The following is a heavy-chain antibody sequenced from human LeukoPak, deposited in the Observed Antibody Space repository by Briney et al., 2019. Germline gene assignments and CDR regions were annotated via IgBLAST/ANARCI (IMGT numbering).Heavy chain of an antibody. CDR2: IRSRAYGGTT. J-gene: IGHJ3*01. CDR3: TRLASTTDAFDV. D-gene: IGHD4-17*01. CDR1: GFHFGDHA. V-gene: IGHV3-49*04. Sequence: GGSLRLSCTGSGFHFGDHAMSWVRQAPGKGLEWVGFIRSRAYGGTTEYAASVKGRFSISRDDLKGIAYLQMNSLKRDDTAVYFCTRLASTTDAFDVWGQGTMVTVSS.